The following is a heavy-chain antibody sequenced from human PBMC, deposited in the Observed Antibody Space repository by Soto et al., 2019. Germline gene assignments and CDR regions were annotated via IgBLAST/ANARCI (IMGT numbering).Heavy chain of an antibody. CDR2: IYYSGST. V-gene: IGHV4-39*01. CDR1: GGSISSSSYY. J-gene: IGHJ4*02. CDR3: ASGPPYIVRGVYFDY. D-gene: IGHD3-10*01. Sequence: SETLSLTCTVSGGSISSSSYYWGWIRQPPGKGLEWIGSIYYSGSTYYNPSLKSRVTISVDTSKNQFSLKLSSVTAADTAVYYCASGPPYIVRGVYFDYWGQGTLVTVSS.